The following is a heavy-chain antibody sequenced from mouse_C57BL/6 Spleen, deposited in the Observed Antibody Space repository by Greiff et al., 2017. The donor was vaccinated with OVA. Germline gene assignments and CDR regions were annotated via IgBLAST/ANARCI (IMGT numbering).Heavy chain of an antibody. CDR3: ARSRVWAMDY. J-gene: IGHJ4*01. CDR2: IDPSDSET. D-gene: IGHD2-10*02. Sequence: QVQLQQPGAELARPGSSVKLSCKASGYTFTSYWMHWVKQRPIQGLEWIGNIDPSDSETHYNQKFKDKATLTVDKSSSTAYMQLSSLTSEDSAVYYCARSRVWAMDYWGQGTSVTVSS. CDR1: GYTFTSYW. V-gene: IGHV1-52*01.